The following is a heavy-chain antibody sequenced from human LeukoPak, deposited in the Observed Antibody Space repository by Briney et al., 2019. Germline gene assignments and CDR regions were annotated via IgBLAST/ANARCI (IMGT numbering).Heavy chain of an antibody. CDR2: ISWDGGST. V-gene: IGHV3-43D*03. J-gene: IGHJ5*02. D-gene: IGHD2-2*01. CDR1: GFTFDDYA. CDR3: AKGDCGSTSCPFDP. Sequence: GGSLRLSCAASGFTFDDYAMHWVRQAPGKGLEWVSLISWDGGSTYYADSVKGRFTISRDNSKNSLYLQMNSLRAEDTALYYCAKGDCGSTSCPFDPWGQGTLVTVSS.